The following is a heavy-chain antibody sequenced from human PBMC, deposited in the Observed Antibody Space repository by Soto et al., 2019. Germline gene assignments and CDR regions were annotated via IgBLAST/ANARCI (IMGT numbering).Heavy chain of an antibody. D-gene: IGHD3-10*01. CDR2: ISSNGGST. V-gene: IGHV3-64*01. CDR3: ARSGDSYYCDY. Sequence: EVQLVESGGGLVQPGGSLRLSCAASGFTFSSYAMHWVRQAPGKGLEYVSAISSNGGSTYYANSVKGRFTISRDNSKNALYLQMGSLRAEDMAVYYCARSGDSYYCDYWGQGALVTVSS. J-gene: IGHJ4*02. CDR1: GFTFSSYA.